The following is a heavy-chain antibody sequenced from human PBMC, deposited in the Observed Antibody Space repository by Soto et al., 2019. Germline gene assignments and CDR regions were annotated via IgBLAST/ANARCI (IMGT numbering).Heavy chain of an antibody. J-gene: IGHJ3*02. Sequence: ASVKVSCKASGYTFTGYYMHWVRQAPGQGLEWMGWINPNSGGTNYAQKFQGWVTMTRDTSISTAYMELSRLRSDDTAVYYCARAGIAAAQLLDDAFDIWGQGTMVTVSS. CDR3: ARAGIAAAQLLDDAFDI. D-gene: IGHD6-13*01. CDR2: INPNSGGT. CDR1: GYTFTGYY. V-gene: IGHV1-2*04.